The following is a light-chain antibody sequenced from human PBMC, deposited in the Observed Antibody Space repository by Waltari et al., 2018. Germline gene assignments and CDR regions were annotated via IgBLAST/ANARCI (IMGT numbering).Light chain of an antibody. CDR3: AVWDGSLNARV. CDR1: SSNIGSNS. CDR2: SSK. J-gene: IGLJ3*02. V-gene: IGLV1-44*01. Sequence: QSVLTQAPSAPGTPGQRVTVSCSGRSSNIGSNSVNWYQQLPGTAPKLLIYSSKQRPSGVPDRFSGSKSGTSASLAISGLQSEDEADYFCAVWDGSLNARVFGGGTKLTVL.